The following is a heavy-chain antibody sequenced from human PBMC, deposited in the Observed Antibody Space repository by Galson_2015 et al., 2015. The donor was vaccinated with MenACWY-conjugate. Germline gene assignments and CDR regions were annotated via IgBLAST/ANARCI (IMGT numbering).Heavy chain of an antibody. CDR3: ARGTIAVAGTDY. D-gene: IGHD6-19*01. J-gene: IGHJ4*02. V-gene: IGHV3-7*01. CDR1: GFTFNNYW. CDR2: INVDGSEE. Sequence: SLRLSCAASGFTFNNYWMTWVRQAPGKGLEWVANINVDGSEENYMDSVRGRFTISRDNAKNSLFLQVNTLRAEDTAVYYCARGTIAVAGTDYWGQGTLVTVSS.